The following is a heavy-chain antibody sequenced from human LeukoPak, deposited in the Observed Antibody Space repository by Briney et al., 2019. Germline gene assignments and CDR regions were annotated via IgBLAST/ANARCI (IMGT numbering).Heavy chain of an antibody. J-gene: IGHJ5*02. CDR2: ISYDGSNK. Sequence: GGSLRLSCAASGFTFSSYGLHEVRQARGKGLEWVAVISYDGSNKYYADSVKGRFTISRDNSKNTLYPQMNSLRAEDTAVYYCAKDRGELDPWGQGTLVTVSS. D-gene: IGHD3-10*01. CDR1: GFTFSSYG. CDR3: AKDRGELDP. V-gene: IGHV3-30*18.